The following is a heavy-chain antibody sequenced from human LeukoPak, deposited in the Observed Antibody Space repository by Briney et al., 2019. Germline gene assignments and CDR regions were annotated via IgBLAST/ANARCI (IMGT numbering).Heavy chain of an antibody. V-gene: IGHV4-34*01. Sequence: SETLSLTCAVYGGSLSGYYWSWIRQPPGKGLEWIGEINHSGSTNYNPSLKSRVTISVDTSKNQFSLKLSSVTAADTAVYYCASRRYSSGWYSRFDYWGQGTLVTVSS. CDR2: INHSGST. CDR1: GGSLSGYY. CDR3: ASRRYSSGWYSRFDY. J-gene: IGHJ4*02. D-gene: IGHD6-19*01.